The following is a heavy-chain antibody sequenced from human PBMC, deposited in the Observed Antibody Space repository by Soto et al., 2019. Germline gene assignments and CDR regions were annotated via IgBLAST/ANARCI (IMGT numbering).Heavy chain of an antibody. D-gene: IGHD6-19*01. Sequence: QVQLVESGGGVVQPGRSLRLSCAASGFTFSSYAMHWVRQAPGKGLEWVAVISYDGSNKYYADSVKGRFTISRDNSKNTLSLQMTSLRAEDTAVYYCARDRGGWWLVRGENAFDMWGQGTMVTVSS. J-gene: IGHJ3*02. V-gene: IGHV3-30-3*01. CDR2: ISYDGSNK. CDR3: ARDRGGWWLVRGENAFDM. CDR1: GFTFSSYA.